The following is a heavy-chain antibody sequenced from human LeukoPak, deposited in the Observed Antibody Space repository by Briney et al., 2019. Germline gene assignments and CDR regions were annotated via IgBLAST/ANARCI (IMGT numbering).Heavy chain of an antibody. CDR3: VRTPPNWGFDY. V-gene: IGHV1-8*01. Sequence: ASVKVSCKASGCTFTSHDIILVRPATGHGLEWMGWMSPNSGDTGYAQKFQGRVTTTSDSSISTAYMELSSLRSEDTAIYYCVRTPPNWGFDYWGQGTLVTVSS. CDR2: MSPNSGDT. J-gene: IGHJ4*02. D-gene: IGHD7-27*01. CDR1: GCTFTSHD.